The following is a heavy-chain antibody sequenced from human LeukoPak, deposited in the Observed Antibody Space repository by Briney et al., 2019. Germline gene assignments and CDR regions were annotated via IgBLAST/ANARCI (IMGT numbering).Heavy chain of an antibody. V-gene: IGHV4-30-4*07. J-gene: IGHJ3*02. D-gene: IGHD3-10*01. Sequence: SQTLSLTCAVSGGSISSDGYSWSWIRQPPGKGLEWIGYINYSGSTNYNPSLKSRVTISIDRSKNQFSLQLRSVTAADTAVYYCARDTRGQTAFDIWGQGTMVTVSS. CDR2: INYSGST. CDR1: GGSISSDGYS. CDR3: ARDTRGQTAFDI.